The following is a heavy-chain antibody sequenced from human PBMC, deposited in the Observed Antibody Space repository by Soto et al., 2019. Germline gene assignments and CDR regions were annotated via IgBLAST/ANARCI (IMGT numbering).Heavy chain of an antibody. Sequence: GGSLRLSCAASGFTFSSYSMNWVRQAPGKGLEWVSYISSSSSTIYYADSVKGRFTISRDNAKNSLYLQMNSLRDEDTAVYYCAREKSVVVIDRVDAFDIWGQGTMVTVSS. V-gene: IGHV3-48*02. CDR1: GFTFSSYS. J-gene: IGHJ3*02. CDR3: AREKSVVVIDRVDAFDI. D-gene: IGHD3-22*01. CDR2: ISSSSSTI.